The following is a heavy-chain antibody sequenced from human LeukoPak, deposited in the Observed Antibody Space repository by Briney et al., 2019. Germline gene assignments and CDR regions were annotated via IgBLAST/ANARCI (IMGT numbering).Heavy chain of an antibody. CDR1: GYTLTGYY. D-gene: IGHD4/OR15-4a*01. V-gene: IGHV1-2*02. CDR2: INPNRGDT. CDR3: ARDENYSYGGNHHPDLGV. J-gene: IGHJ4*02. Sequence: SVKVPCKSCGYTLTGYYLFWVRQAPGQGREGMGWINPNRGDTKYAQKFQGRVTLTRDTSISTKYMELSSVRSDDTAMYYCARDENYSYGGNHHPDLGVWGQGTPVTVSS.